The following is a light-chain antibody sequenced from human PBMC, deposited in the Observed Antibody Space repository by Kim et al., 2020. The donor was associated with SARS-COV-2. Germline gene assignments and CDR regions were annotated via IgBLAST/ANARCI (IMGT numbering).Light chain of an antibody. CDR2: GAS. V-gene: IGKV3-15*01. J-gene: IGKJ2*01. CDR1: QSVSSN. Sequence: EIVMTQSPATLSVSPGERVTLSCRASQSVSSNLAWYQQKPGQAPRLLISGASTRATGIPARFTGSGSGTEFTLTISSLQSEDFALYYCQQYHDWPPYTFGQGTKLEI. CDR3: QQYHDWPPYT.